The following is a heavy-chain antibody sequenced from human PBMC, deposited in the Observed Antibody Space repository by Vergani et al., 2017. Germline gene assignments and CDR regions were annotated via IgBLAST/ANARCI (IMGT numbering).Heavy chain of an antibody. V-gene: IGHV3-23*01. J-gene: IGHJ6*02. CDR1: GFTFTAHG. Sequence: EVQLLESGGGSAQPGESLRLSCVASGFTFTAHGLNWVRQAPGKGLEWVSAISGSGGSTYYADSVKGRFTISRDNSKNTLYLQMNSLRAEDTAVYYCAKDPRAITMIVVVIDYYYYGMDVWGQGTTVTVSS. CDR3: AKDPRAITMIVVVIDYYYYGMDV. D-gene: IGHD3-22*01. CDR2: ISGSGGST.